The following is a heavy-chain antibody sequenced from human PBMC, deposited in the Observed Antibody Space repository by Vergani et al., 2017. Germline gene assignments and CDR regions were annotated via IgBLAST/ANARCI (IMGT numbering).Heavy chain of an antibody. CDR3: VRPHGDILPPDPRRLDY. CDR1: GYTFTNYY. Sequence: QVLLVQSGAEVKKPGASVRVSCKTSGYTFTNYYIHWVRQAPGQGLEWMGIINPSGGSTTYAQQFQGRLTMTRDTSTSTVYMDLSNLRSEDTPVDYCVRPHGDILPPDPRRLDYWGQGTLVTVSS. J-gene: IGHJ4*02. V-gene: IGHV1-46*03. CDR2: INPSGGST.